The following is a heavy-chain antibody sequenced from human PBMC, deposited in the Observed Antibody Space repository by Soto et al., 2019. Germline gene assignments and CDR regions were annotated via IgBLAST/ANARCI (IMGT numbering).Heavy chain of an antibody. Sequence: GASVNVSCKASGYSVSDYFIQWVRQAPGQGLEWVAWINPKSAATNYAKKFQGRVSLTWDTSFSTAYMELTRLRPDDTAVYYCARIKWGLDYYNGMDVWGQGTTVTVSS. V-gene: IGHV1-2*02. CDR2: INPKSAAT. CDR1: GYSVSDYF. J-gene: IGHJ6*02. CDR3: ARIKWGLDYYNGMDV. D-gene: IGHD1-26*01.